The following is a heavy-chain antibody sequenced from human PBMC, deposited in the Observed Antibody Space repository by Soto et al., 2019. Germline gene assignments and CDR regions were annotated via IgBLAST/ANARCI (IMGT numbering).Heavy chain of an antibody. CDR2: IIPILGIA. Sequence: QVQLVQSGAEVKKPGSSVKVSCKASGGTFSSYTISWVRQAPGQGLEWMGRIIPILGIANSAQKFQGRVTITADKSTSTAYMELSSLRSEDTAVYYCASRDGYGGSLGRYFQHWGQGTLVTVSS. J-gene: IGHJ1*01. V-gene: IGHV1-69*02. CDR3: ASRDGYGGSLGRYFQH. D-gene: IGHD4-17*01. CDR1: GGTFSSYT.